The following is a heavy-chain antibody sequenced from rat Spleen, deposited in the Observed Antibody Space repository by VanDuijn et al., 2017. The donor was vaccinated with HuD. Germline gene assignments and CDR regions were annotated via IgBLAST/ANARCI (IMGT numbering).Heavy chain of an antibody. D-gene: IGHD1-1*01. Sequence: EVQLVESGGGLVQPGRSMKLSCAASGFTFSNYDMAWVRQAPTKGLEWVASISTGGGNTYYRDSVKGRFTISRDNAKSTLYLQMDSLRSEDTSTYYCAKDGSLLLQSYFDYWGQGVMVTVSS. J-gene: IGHJ2*01. CDR1: GFTFSNYD. V-gene: IGHV5-25*01. CDR3: AKDGSLLLQSYFDY. CDR2: ISTGGGNT.